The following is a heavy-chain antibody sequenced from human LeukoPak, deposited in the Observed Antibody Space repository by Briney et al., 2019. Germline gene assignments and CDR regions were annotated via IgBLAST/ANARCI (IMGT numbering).Heavy chain of an antibody. CDR2: IYYSGGT. V-gene: IGHV4-61*01. J-gene: IGHJ6*04. CDR3: ARAAMVRGVILGYYGMAV. Sequence: PSETLSLTCTVSGGSVSSGSYYWSWIRQPPGKGLEWIGYIYYSGGTNYNPSLKSRATISVDTSKNQFSLKLSSVTAADTAVYYCARAAMVRGVILGYYGMAVWGKGTTVTVSS. D-gene: IGHD3-10*01. CDR1: GGSVSSGSYY.